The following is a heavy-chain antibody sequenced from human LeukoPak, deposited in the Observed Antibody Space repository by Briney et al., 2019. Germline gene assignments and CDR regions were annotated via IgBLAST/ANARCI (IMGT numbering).Heavy chain of an antibody. CDR1: GESIFSYW. J-gene: IGHJ3*02. D-gene: IGHD3-22*01. V-gene: IGHV5-51*01. CDR3: ARQPNYFDTRGYLAHAFDI. CDR2: TFTGDFDT. Sequence: ESLLIFCWGSGESIFSYWIVRVRHMPRGGRVGLGPTFTGDFDTIYSPSFQGQVTISADKSISPVYLQWSSLTASDTGMYYCARQPNYFDTRGYLAHAFDIWGEGTMFTVS.